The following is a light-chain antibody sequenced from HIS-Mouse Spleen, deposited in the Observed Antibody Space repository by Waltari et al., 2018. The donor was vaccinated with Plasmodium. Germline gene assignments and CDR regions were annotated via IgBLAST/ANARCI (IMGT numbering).Light chain of an antibody. V-gene: IGLV3-9*01. CDR1: NIGSKN. Sequence: SYELTQPLSVSVALGQTARITCGGNNIGSKNVHWYQQKPGQAPVLVIYRDSNRPSGLPERFSGSKSGNTATLTISRAQAGDEADYYCQVWDSSTVVFGGGTKLTVL. CDR3: QVWDSSTVV. CDR2: RDS. J-gene: IGLJ2*01.